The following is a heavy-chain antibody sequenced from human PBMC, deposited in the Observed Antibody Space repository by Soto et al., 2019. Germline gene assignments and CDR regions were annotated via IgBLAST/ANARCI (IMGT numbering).Heavy chain of an antibody. J-gene: IGHJ6*02. D-gene: IGHD3-16*01. Sequence: PGGSLRLSCAASGFTFSSYGMHWVRQAPGKGLEWVAVISYDGGNKYYADSVKGRFTISRDNSKNTLYLQMNSLRAEDTAVYYCANPKGDRYGMDVWCQGPTVTVSS. CDR3: ANPKGDRYGMDV. V-gene: IGHV3-30*18. CDR2: ISYDGGNK. CDR1: GFTFSSYG.